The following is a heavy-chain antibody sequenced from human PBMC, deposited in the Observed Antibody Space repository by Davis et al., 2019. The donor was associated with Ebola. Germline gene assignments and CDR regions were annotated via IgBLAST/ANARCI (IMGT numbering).Heavy chain of an antibody. CDR3: VRDLGGYYGY. J-gene: IGHJ4*02. Sequence: GSLRLSCAASGFTFSSNWMHWVRQAPGKGLVWVSRINEDGSTTTYADSVKGRFTISRDNAKNTLHLLMNSLRAEDTAIYYCVRDLGGYYGYWGQGTLVTVSS. D-gene: IGHD3-3*01. CDR1: GFTFSSNW. V-gene: IGHV3-74*01. CDR2: INEDGSTT.